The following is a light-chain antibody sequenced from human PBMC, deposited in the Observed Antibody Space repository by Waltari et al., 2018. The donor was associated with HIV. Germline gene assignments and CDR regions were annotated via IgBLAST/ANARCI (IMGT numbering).Light chain of an antibody. CDR2: GNS. CDR1: SSNIGAGYD. V-gene: IGLV1-40*01. J-gene: IGLJ1*01. CDR3: QSYDSSLSGSSV. Sequence: QSVLTQPPSVSGAPGPRVTISCTGSSSNIGAGYDVPRYQQLPGTAPKLLIYGNSNRPSGVPDRFSGSKSGTSASLAITGLQAEDEADYYCQSYDSSLSGSSVFGTGTKVTVL.